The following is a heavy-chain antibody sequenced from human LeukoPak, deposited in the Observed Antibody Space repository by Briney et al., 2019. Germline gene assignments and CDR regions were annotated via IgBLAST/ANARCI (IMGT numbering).Heavy chain of an antibody. CDR3: ARANYYDSSGYWADPGAGTNVYYFDY. Sequence: ASVKVSCKASGYTFTSYGISWVRQAPGQGLEWMGWISAYNGNTNYAQKLQGRVNMTTDTSTSTAYMELRSLRSDDTAVYYCARANYYDSSGYWADPGAGTNVYYFDYWGQGTLVTVSS. V-gene: IGHV1-18*01. D-gene: IGHD3-22*01. CDR1: GYTFTSYG. J-gene: IGHJ4*02. CDR2: ISAYNGNT.